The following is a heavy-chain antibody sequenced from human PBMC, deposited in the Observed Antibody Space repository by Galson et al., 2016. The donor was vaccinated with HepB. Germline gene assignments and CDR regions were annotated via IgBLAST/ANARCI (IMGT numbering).Heavy chain of an antibody. D-gene: IGHD3-10*01. CDR1: GFTFSTYS. V-gene: IGHV3-74*01. CDR2: INSDGGSK. J-gene: IGHJ6*02. CDR3: ARGGGKPGISYGLDV. Sequence: SLRLSCAASGFTFSTYSMHWVRQAPGKGLVWVSRINSDGGSKDYADSVTGRFTISRDNAKNTLYLQMNSLRDEDTAVYFCARGGGKPGISYGLDVWGQGTTVTVSS.